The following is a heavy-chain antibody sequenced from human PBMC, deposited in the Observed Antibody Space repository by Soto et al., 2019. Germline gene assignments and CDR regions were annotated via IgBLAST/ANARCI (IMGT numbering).Heavy chain of an antibody. Sequence: SETLSLTCTVSGGSISSGGYYWSWIRQHPGKGLEWIGYIYYSGSTYYNPSLKSRVTISVDTSKNQFSLKLSSVTAADTAVYYCASRGVKGYYFDYWGQGTLVTVSS. D-gene: IGHD3-10*01. CDR3: ASRGVKGYYFDY. CDR2: IYYSGST. J-gene: IGHJ4*02. CDR1: GGSISSGGYY. V-gene: IGHV4-31*03.